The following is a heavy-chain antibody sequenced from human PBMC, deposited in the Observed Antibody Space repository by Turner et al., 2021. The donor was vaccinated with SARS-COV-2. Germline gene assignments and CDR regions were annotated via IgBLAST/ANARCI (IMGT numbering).Heavy chain of an antibody. CDR1: GFTFSRYR. CDR2: ISSISSYI. Sequence: EVQLVESGGGLVKPGGSLRLSCAASGFTFSRYRMNWVREAPGKWLELFSSISSISSYIYYADSVMDRFTISRYNAKNLLYLQMNSLRAEDTAVYYCARDCSIPSCDAWGHGTLVTVSS. V-gene: IGHV3-21*01. D-gene: IGHD2-2*01. J-gene: IGHJ5*01. CDR3: ARDCSIPSCDA.